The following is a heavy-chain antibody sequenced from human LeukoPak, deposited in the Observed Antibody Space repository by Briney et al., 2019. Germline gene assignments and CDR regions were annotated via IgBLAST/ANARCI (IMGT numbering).Heavy chain of an antibody. J-gene: IGHJ4*02. CDR1: GGSISSYY. D-gene: IGHD6-19*01. Sequence: SETLSLTCTVSGGSISSYYWSWIRQPPGEGLEWIGYIYYSGSTNYNPSLKSRVTISVDTSKNQFSLKLSSVTAADTAVYYCARQQWLAPFDYWGQGTLVTVSS. CDR3: ARQQWLAPFDY. V-gene: IGHV4-59*08. CDR2: IYYSGST.